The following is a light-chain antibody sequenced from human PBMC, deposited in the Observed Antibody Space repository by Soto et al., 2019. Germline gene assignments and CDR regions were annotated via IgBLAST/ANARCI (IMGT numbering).Light chain of an antibody. V-gene: IGKV3D-20*02. CDR3: QQRSNWPPIT. CDR1: QSVASRH. J-gene: IGKJ5*01. CDR2: DAA. Sequence: IVLTQSPGTLSLSPGERATISCKASQSVASRHLAWYRQKPGQTPRPLLYDAAIRATGIPDRISGSGSGTDLTLTISRLEPEDFAVYYCQQRSNWPPITFGQGTRLEI.